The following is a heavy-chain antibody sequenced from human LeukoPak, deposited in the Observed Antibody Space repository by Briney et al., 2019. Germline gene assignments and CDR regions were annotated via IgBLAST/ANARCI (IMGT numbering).Heavy chain of an antibody. CDR1: GGSISNYH. Sequence: SETLSLTCTVSGGSISNYHWSWIRQPPGKGLEWIGYIYYCGNTNYNPSLKSRLTISLDTSKNQVSLRLSSVTAADTAVYHCARKDGDLWGQGTLVTVSS. J-gene: IGHJ5*02. CDR2: IYYCGNT. CDR3: ARKDGDL. V-gene: IGHV4-59*08.